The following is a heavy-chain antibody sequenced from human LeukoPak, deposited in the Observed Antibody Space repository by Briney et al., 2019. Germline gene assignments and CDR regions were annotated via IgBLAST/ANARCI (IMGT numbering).Heavy chain of an antibody. CDR1: GASFSNSY. J-gene: IGHJ5*02. CDR3: ATASQLGSYNWFDP. V-gene: IGHV4-34*01. CDR2: IDHTRNT. Sequence: SETLSLTCAVYGASFSNSYWSWTRQPPGKGLEWIGEIDHTRNTKYNPSLKGRVTISLDTSKNQFSLDLTSVTATDTAVYYCATASQLGSYNWFDPWGQGTLVTVSS. D-gene: IGHD1-1*01.